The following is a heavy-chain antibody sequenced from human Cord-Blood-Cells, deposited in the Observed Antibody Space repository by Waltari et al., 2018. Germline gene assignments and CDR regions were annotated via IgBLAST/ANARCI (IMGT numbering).Heavy chain of an antibody. D-gene: IGHD3-10*01. Sequence: QLQLQESGPGLVKPSETLSLTCTVSGGPISSSSYHWGWIRPPPGKGLEWIGSIYYSGSTYYNPSLKSRVTISVDTSKNQFSLKLSSVTAADTAVYYCARQLWFGELLFDAFDIWGQGTMVTVSS. CDR3: ARQLWFGELLFDAFDI. CDR1: GGPISSSSYH. J-gene: IGHJ3*02. V-gene: IGHV4-39*01. CDR2: IYYSGST.